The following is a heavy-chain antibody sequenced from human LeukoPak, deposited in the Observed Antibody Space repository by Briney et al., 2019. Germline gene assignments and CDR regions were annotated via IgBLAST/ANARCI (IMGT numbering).Heavy chain of an antibody. Sequence: PGGSLRLSCAASGFTFSSYTIHWVRQAPGKGLEWVSSISSSSSYIYYADSVKGRFTISRHNAKNSLFLQMDSLGAEDTAVYYCARTEWLRSGYYFDYWGQGTLVTVSS. CDR1: GFTFSSYT. J-gene: IGHJ4*02. CDR2: ISSSSSYI. D-gene: IGHD5-12*01. CDR3: ARTEWLRSGYYFDY. V-gene: IGHV3-21*01.